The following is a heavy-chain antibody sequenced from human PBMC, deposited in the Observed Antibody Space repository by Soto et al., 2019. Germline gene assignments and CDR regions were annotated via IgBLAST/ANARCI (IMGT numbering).Heavy chain of an antibody. Sequence: QVQLVQSGAEVKKPGSSVKVSCKASGGTFSSYAISWVRQAPGQGLEWMGGIIPIFGTANYAQKFQGRVTIAADESTSTASMELSSLRSEDTAVYYCARDAVPGYGDYHLVYWGQGTLVTVSS. D-gene: IGHD4-17*01. CDR2: IIPIFGTA. V-gene: IGHV1-69*12. CDR3: ARDAVPGYGDYHLVY. J-gene: IGHJ4*02. CDR1: GGTFSSYA.